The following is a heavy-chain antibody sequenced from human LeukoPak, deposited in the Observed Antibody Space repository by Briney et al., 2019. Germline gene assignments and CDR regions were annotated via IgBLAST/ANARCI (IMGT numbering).Heavy chain of an antibody. CDR3: ARGVEPLAANTLAY. V-gene: IGHV3-53*01. CDR1: GFTVITND. J-gene: IGHJ4*02. D-gene: IGHD1-14*01. CDR2: LYSDGNT. Sequence: PGGSLRLSCAASGFTVITNDMPWLRQAPGKGLEWVTVLYSDGNTKYADSVQGRFSISRDNSKNTLYLEMNSLSPDDTAVYYCARGVEPLAANTLAYWGQGTLVTVSS.